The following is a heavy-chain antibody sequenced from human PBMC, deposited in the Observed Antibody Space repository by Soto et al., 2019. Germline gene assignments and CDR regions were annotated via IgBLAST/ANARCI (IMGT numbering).Heavy chain of an antibody. J-gene: IGHJ6*02. CDR2: IKQDGSEK. D-gene: IGHD2-2*01. CDR1: GFTFSSYW. Sequence: EVQLVESGGGLVQPGGSLRLSCAASGFTFSSYWMSWVRQAPGKGLEWVANIKQDGSEKYYVDSVKDRFTISRDNAKNSLYLQMNSLRAEDTAVYYCARDPNIVVVPAAIYYYYGMDVWGQGTTVTVSS. V-gene: IGHV3-7*04. CDR3: ARDPNIVVVPAAIYYYYGMDV.